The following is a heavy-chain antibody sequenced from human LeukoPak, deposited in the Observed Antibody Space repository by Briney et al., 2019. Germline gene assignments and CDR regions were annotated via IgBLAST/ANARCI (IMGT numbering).Heavy chain of an antibody. CDR2: IYCSGST. J-gene: IGHJ4*02. Sequence: PSETLSLTCTVSGGSISSYYWSWIRQPPGKGLEWIGYIYCSGSTNYNPSLNSRVTISVDTSKNQFSLKLSSVTPADTAVYYCARDGLSWGFDYWGQGTLVTVSS. V-gene: IGHV4-59*01. CDR1: GGSISSYY. D-gene: IGHD3-16*01. CDR3: ARDGLSWGFDY.